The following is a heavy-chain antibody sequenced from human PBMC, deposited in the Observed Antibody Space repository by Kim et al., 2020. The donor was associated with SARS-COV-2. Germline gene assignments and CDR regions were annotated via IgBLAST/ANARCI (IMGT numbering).Heavy chain of an antibody. V-gene: IGHV3-33*08. D-gene: IGHD4-17*01. CDR2: IWYDGSNK. CDR3: ARDPQTTAPRAYYGMDV. CDR1: GFTFSSYG. J-gene: IGHJ6*02. Sequence: GGSLRLSCAASGFTFSSYGMHWVRQAPGKGLEWVAVIWYDGSNKYYADSVKGRFTISRDNSKNTLYLQMNSLRAEDTAVYYCARDPQTTAPRAYYGMDVWGQGTTVTVSS.